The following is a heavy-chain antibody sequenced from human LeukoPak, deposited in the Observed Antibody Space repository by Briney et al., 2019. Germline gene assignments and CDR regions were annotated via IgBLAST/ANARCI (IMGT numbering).Heavy chain of an antibody. J-gene: IGHJ4*02. CDR3: ARVAVVLGYYDSSGQYYFDY. CDR1: GGSISSSSYY. D-gene: IGHD3-22*01. CDR2: IYYSGST. Sequence: PSETLSLTCTVSGGSISSSSYYWGWIRQPPGKGLEWIGSIYYSGSTYYNPSLKSRVTISVDTSKNQFSLKLSSVTAADTAVYYCARVAVVLGYYDSSGQYYFDYWGQGTLVTVSS. V-gene: IGHV4-39*07.